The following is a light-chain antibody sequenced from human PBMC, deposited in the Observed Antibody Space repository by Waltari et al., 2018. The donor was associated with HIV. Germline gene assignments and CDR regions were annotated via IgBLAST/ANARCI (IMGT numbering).Light chain of an antibody. V-gene: IGLV1-44*01. CDR2: SNH. Sequence: QSVLTQPPSASGTPGQRVTISCSGSSSNTRSTPFIWYQHPHGTAPQPHIYSNHQRPSGVPDRFSGSKSGTSASLAISGLQSEDEADYYCAAWDDSLNGVVFGGGTKLTVL. J-gene: IGLJ2*01. CDR1: SSNTRSTP. CDR3: AAWDDSLNGVV.